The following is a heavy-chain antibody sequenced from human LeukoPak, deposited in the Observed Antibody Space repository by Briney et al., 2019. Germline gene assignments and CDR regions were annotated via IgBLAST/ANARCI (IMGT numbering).Heavy chain of an antibody. Sequence: SETLSLTCAVSGGSISSGGYSWNWIRQPPGKGLEWIGYIYHGGSTYYNPSLKSRVTISVDRSKNQFSLKVSSVTAADTAVYYCARVRLAFDIWGQGTMVTVSS. CDR1: GGSISSGGYS. CDR2: IYHGGST. CDR3: ARVRLAFDI. V-gene: IGHV4-30-2*01. J-gene: IGHJ3*02.